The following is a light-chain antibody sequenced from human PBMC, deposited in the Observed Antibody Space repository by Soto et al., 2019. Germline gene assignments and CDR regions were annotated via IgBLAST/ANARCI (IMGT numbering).Light chain of an antibody. Sequence: QSVLTQPASVSGSPGQSITISCTGTTSDVGSHNFVSWYQQLPGKAPKLLIYEVTNRPSGTSNRFSGSKSGNTASLTISGLQAEDEADYYCCAYAVSRLFGGGTKLTVL. CDR1: TSDVGSHNF. V-gene: IGLV2-23*02. CDR2: EVT. CDR3: CAYAVSRL. J-gene: IGLJ2*01.